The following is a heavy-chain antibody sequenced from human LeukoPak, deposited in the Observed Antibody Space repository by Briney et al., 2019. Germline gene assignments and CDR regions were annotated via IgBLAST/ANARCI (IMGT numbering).Heavy chain of an antibody. CDR3: ARQRGYTYANSNLWPDAFDI. V-gene: IGHV4-59*08. CDR1: GGSLSTYY. CDR2: IYYSGST. J-gene: IGHJ3*02. Sequence: SETLSLTRTVSGGSLSTYYWSWVRQPPGKGLESIGYIYYSGSTNYNPSLKSRVTISVDTSKNQFSLSLSSVTAADTAVYYCARQRGYTYANSNLWPDAFDIWGQGTMVTVSS. D-gene: IGHD5-18*01.